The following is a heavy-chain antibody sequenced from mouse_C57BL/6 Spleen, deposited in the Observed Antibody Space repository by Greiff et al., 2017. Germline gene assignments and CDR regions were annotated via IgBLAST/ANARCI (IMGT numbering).Heavy chain of an antibody. V-gene: IGHV1-61*01. CDR1: GYTFTSYW. Sequence: QVQLQQPGAELVRPGSSVKLSCKASGYTFTSYWMDWVKQRPGQGLEWIGNIYPSDSETHYNQKFKDKATLTVDKSSSTAYMQLSSLTSEDSAVYYCARRGDYDGGYYYAMDYWGQGTSGTVSS. D-gene: IGHD2-4*01. CDR3: ARRGDYDGGYYYAMDY. CDR2: IYPSDSET. J-gene: IGHJ4*01.